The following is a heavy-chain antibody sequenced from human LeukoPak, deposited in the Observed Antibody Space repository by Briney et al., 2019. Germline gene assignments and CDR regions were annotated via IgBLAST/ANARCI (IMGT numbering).Heavy chain of an antibody. V-gene: IGHV3-7*04. J-gene: IGHJ4*02. Sequence: PGGSLRLSCAASGFTFSTYSMGWLRQAPGKGLEWVGNIKQDGSETKSVDSVKGRFTISRDNAKNSLYLQLNSLRAEDTAVYYCARGDGYYYNFDDWGQGTLVTVSS. CDR1: GFTFSTYS. CDR3: ARGDGYYYNFDD. CDR2: IKQDGSET. D-gene: IGHD5-24*01.